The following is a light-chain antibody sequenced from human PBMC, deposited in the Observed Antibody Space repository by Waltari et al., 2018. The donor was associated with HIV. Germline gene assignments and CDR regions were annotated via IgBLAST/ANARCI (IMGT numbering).Light chain of an antibody. CDR3: QQYSEWPYT. CDR1: QTVGNN. Sequence: EIVMTQSPATLSVSPGASATVSCGASQTVGNNVAWYQQRPGQAPTLLIYGASTRATSVPARFTGGGSATRFTLTIDGPQSGDFGLYYCQQYSEWPYTFGQGTRLEL. J-gene: IGKJ2*01. CDR2: GAS. V-gene: IGKV3-15*01.